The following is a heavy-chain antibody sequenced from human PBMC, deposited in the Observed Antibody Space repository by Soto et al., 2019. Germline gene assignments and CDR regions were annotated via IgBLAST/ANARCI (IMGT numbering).Heavy chain of an antibody. CDR2: ITPYNGNT. CDR3: AREEMGLQWLRFDP. CDR1: GYTCTSYG. J-gene: IGHJ5*02. D-gene: IGHD6-19*01. V-gene: IGHV1-18*04. Sequence: GASVKVSCKASGYTCTSYGISWVLQAPGQGLEWMGWITPYNGNTNYAQKLQGRVTMTTDTSTSTAYMELRSLRSDDTAVYYCAREEMGLQWLRFDPWGQGTLVTVSS.